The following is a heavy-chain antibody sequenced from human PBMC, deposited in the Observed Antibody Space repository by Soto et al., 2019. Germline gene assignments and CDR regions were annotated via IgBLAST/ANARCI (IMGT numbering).Heavy chain of an antibody. CDR3: ARVVCTQNDYGGNSEVCAFDI. CDR2: IIPIFGTA. D-gene: IGHD4-17*01. J-gene: IGHJ3*02. CDR1: GGTFSSYA. V-gene: IGHV1-69*13. Sequence: SVKVSCKASGGTFSSYAISWVRQAPGQGLEWMGGIIPIFGTANYAQKFQGRVTITADEPTSTAYMELSSLRSEDTAVYYCARVVCTQNDYGGNSEVCAFDIWGQGTMVTVSS.